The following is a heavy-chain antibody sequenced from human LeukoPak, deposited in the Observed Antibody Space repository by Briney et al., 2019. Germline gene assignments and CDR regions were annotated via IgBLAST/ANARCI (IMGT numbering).Heavy chain of an antibody. CDR2: IYHSGST. CDR3: ARHSSSWYDTEFDY. Sequence: SETLSLTCAVSGYSISSGYYWGWIRQPPGKGLEWIGSIYHSGSTYYNPSLKSRVTISVDTSKNQFSLKLSSVTAADTAVYYCARHSSSWYDTEFDYWGQGTLVTVSS. V-gene: IGHV4-38-2*01. D-gene: IGHD6-13*01. CDR1: GYSISSGYY. J-gene: IGHJ4*02.